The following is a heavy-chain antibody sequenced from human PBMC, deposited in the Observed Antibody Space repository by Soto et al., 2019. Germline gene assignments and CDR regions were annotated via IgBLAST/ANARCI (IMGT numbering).Heavy chain of an antibody. CDR1: GGSFSGYY. CDR3: ARRARAMGRGVRSNWFDL. J-gene: IGHJ5*02. D-gene: IGHD3-10*01. Sequence: SETLSLTCAVYGGSFSGYYWSWIRQPPGKGLEWIGEINHSGSTNYNPSLKSRVTISVDTSKNQFSLKLSSVTAADTAVYYCARRARAMGRGVRSNWFDLWGQGTLVTVSS. V-gene: IGHV4-34*01. CDR2: INHSGST.